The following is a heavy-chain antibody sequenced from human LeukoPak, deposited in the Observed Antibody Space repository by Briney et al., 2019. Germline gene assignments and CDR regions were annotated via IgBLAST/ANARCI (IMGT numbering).Heavy chain of an antibody. V-gene: IGHV4-59*12. CDR2: IYYSGST. J-gene: IGHJ4*02. D-gene: IGHD6-13*01. Sequence: SETLSLTCTVSGGSISSYYWSWIRQPPGKGLEWIGYIYYSGSTNYNPSLKSRVTMSVDTSKKQFSLRLSSVTAADTAVYYCAGSYRSSWHEDEALDYWGQGTLVTVSS. CDR1: GGSISSYY. CDR3: AGSYRSSWHEDEALDY.